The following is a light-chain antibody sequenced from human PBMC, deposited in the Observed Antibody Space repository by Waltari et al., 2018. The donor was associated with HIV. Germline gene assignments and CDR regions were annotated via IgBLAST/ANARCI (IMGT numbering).Light chain of an antibody. CDR1: SSDVGGYNY. J-gene: IGLJ3*02. CDR2: DVS. Sequence: QSALTQPRPVPGPPVQSVTISCPGTSSDVGGYNYATWYQQHPGKAPQLRIYDVSNRPSGFPDRFSGSKSGNTASLTISGLQAEDEADYYCCSYAGSYTWMFGGGTKLTVL. V-gene: IGLV2-11*01. CDR3: CSYAGSYTWM.